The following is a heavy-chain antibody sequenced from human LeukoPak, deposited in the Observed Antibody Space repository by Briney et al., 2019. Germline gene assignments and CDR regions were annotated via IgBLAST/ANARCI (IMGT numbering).Heavy chain of an antibody. Sequence: GGSLRLSCAASGFALSSYWMDWVRQVPGKWLVWVAHSEPDGTIANYGDSVKGRFTISRDNAKNTLYLQVDSLRAEDTAVYYCAREYGRGGSAFDVWGQGTMVTVSS. V-gene: IGHV3-74*01. CDR3: AREYGRGGSAFDV. D-gene: IGHD3-16*01. CDR2: SEPDGTIA. CDR1: GFALSSYW. J-gene: IGHJ3*01.